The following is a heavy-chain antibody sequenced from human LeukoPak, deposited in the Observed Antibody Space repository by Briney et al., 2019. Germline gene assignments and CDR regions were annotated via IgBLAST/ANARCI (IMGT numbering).Heavy chain of an antibody. CDR2: IYYSGST. D-gene: IGHD6-19*01. V-gene: IGHV4-39*07. CDR1: GGSISSSSYY. CDR3: ASQTSSGWYPFDY. Sequence: PSETLSLTCTVSGGSISSSSYYWGWIRQPPGKGLEWIGSIYYSGSTYYNPSLKSRVTISVDTSKNQFSLKLSSVTAADTAVYYCASQTSSGWYPFDYWGQGTLVTVSS. J-gene: IGHJ4*02.